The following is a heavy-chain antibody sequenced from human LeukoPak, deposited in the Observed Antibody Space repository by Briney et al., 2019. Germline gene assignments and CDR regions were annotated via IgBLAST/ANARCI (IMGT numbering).Heavy chain of an antibody. Sequence: GGSLRLSCAASGFTFSSYSMNWVRQAPGKGLVWVSRINSDGSSTIYADSVKGRFTISRDNAKNTLYLQMNSLRAEDTAVYYCARDRCSSTSCFDDYWGQGTLVTVSS. V-gene: IGHV3-74*01. CDR2: INSDGSST. CDR3: ARDRCSSTSCFDDY. J-gene: IGHJ4*02. D-gene: IGHD2-2*01. CDR1: GFTFSSYS.